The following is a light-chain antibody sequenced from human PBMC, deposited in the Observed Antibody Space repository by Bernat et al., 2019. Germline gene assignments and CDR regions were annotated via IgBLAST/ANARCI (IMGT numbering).Light chain of an antibody. V-gene: IGLV3-1*01. CDR3: QAWDSSTGV. CDR1: RLGRNY. CDR2: QDD. J-gene: IGLJ3*02. Sequence: SYELTQPPSVSVSPGQTASITCSGNRLGRNYTCWYQQKQGKAPVVIIYQDDKRPSGIPERFSGSHSGNTATLTISGAQAMDGAEYYCQAWDSSTGVFGGGTRLTVL.